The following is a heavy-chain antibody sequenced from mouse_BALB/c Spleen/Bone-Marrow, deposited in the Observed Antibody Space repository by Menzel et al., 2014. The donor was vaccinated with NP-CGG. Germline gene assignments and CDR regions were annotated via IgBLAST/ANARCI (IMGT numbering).Heavy chain of an antibody. CDR2: ISSGGGST. D-gene: IGHD2-14*01. J-gene: IGHJ3*01. CDR1: GFAFSSYD. V-gene: IGHV5-12-1*01. Sequence: EVQLVESGGGLVRPGGSLKLSCAASGFAFSSYDMSWVRQTPEKRLEWVAYISSGGGSTYYPGTVKGRFTISRDNAKNTLYLQMSSLKSEDTAMYYCARLPSYYRYEDAYWGQGTLVTVSA. CDR3: ARLPSYYRYEDAY.